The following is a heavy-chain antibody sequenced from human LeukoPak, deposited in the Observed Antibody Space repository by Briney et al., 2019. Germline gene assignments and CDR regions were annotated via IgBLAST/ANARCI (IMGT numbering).Heavy chain of an antibody. CDR1: GLTFSASE. J-gene: IGHJ4*02. CDR3: TARSAVGYCFGNDCFPLDH. V-gene: IGHV3-73*01. Sequence: GGSLRLSRVASGLTFSASEMHWVRQASGKGLEWLGRVRSKVKNYATAYAASVDGRFTISRDDSKSTAYLQMNSLKIEDTAVYYCTARSAVGYCFGNDCFPLDHWGQGTLATVSS. CDR2: VRSKVKNYAT. D-gene: IGHD2-21*02.